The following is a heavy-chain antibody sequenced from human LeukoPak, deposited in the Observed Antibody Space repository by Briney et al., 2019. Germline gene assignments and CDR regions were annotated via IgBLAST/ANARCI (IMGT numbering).Heavy chain of an antibody. CDR1: GFTFSSYA. Sequence: PGGSLRLSCAASGFTFSSYAMSWVRQAPGKGLEWVSAISGSGGSTYYADSVKGRFTISRDNSKNTLYLQMISLRAEDTAVYYCAKTYYYDSSGYFYAFDIWGQGTMVTVSS. J-gene: IGHJ3*02. CDR2: ISGSGGST. V-gene: IGHV3-23*01. CDR3: AKTYYYDSSGYFYAFDI. D-gene: IGHD3-22*01.